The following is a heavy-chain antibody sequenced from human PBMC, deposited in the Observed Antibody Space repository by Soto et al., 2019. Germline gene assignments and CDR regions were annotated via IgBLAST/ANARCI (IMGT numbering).Heavy chain of an antibody. CDR2: ISAYNGNT. CDR3: ARDSPKLRYFDWLSGGYDY. V-gene: IGHV1-18*01. J-gene: IGHJ4*02. D-gene: IGHD3-9*01. Sequence: ASVKVSRKASGYTFTSYGIRWVRQAPGQGLEWMGWISAYNGNTNYAQKLQGRVTMTTDTSTSTAYMELRSLRSDDTAVYYCARDSPKLRYFDWLSGGYDYWGQGTLVTVSS. CDR1: GYTFTSYG.